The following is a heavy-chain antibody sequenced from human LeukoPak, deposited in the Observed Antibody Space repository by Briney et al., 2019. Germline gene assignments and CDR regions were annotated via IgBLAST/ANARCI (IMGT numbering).Heavy chain of an antibody. D-gene: IGHD3-10*01. CDR2: TNHSGST. J-gene: IGHJ4*02. Sequence: SETLSLTCAVYGGSFSGYYWSWIRQPPGKGLEWIGETNHSGSTNYNPSLKSRVTISVDTSKNQFSLKLSSVTAADTAVYYCARGRVVRGVIIKPGYYFDYWGQGTLVTVSS. CDR1: GGSFSGYY. CDR3: ARGRVVRGVIIKPGYYFDY. V-gene: IGHV4-34*01.